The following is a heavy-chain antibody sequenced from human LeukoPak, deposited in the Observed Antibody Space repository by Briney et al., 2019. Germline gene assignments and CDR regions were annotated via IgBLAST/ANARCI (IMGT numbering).Heavy chain of an antibody. CDR1: EFTFSTYA. CDR3: ASHGITMEEHFQH. Sequence: GGSLRLSCAASEFTFSTYAMSWVRQAPGKGLEWVSAIRGGGATTYYADSVKGRFTISRDNSKNTLYLQMNSLRAEDTAVYYCASHGITMEEHFQHWGQGTLVTVSS. CDR2: IRGGGATT. D-gene: IGHD3-10*01. V-gene: IGHV3-23*01. J-gene: IGHJ1*01.